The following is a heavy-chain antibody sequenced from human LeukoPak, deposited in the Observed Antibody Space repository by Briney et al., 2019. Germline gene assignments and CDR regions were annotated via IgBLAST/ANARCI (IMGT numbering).Heavy chain of an antibody. CDR3: ARVRYSSGWYVDYYYYMDV. CDR2: ISSSGST. D-gene: IGHD6-19*01. CDR1: GGSISSHY. V-gene: IGHV4-59*11. J-gene: IGHJ6*03. Sequence: SETLSLTCTVSGGSISSHYWIWIRQSPEKGLEWIGDISSSGSTGYNPSLRSRVTISLDTSKNQFSLKLSSVTAADTAVYYCARVRYSSGWYVDYYYYMDVWGKGTTVTVSS.